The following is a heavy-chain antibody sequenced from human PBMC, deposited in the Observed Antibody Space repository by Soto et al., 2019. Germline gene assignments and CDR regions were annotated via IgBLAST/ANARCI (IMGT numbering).Heavy chain of an antibody. CDR2: IKSKTDGGTT. CDR3: TTEIVVVPAAIDWFDL. D-gene: IGHD2-2*01. V-gene: IGHV3-15*01. Sequence: EVQLVESGGGLVKPGGSLRLSCAASGFTFSNAWMSWVRQAPGKGLEWVGRIKSKTDGGTTDYAAPVKGRFTISRDDSKNTLYLQMNSLKTEDTAVYYCTTEIVVVPAAIDWFDLWGQGTLVTVSS. J-gene: IGHJ5*02. CDR1: GFTFSNAW.